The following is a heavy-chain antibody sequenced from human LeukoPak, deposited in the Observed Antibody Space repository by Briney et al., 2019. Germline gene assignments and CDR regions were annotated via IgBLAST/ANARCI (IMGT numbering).Heavy chain of an antibody. CDR2: IYTSGNT. Sequence: PGGSLRLSCAASGFTVSGNYMSWVRQAPGKGPEWVSVIYTSGNTYYADSVKGRFTISRGTSKNTLSLQMNGLRAEDTAFYYCARMVYYYDSSGYNYYFHKWGQGTLVTVSS. CDR3: ARMVYYYDSSGYNYYFHK. D-gene: IGHD3-22*01. CDR1: GFTVSGNY. J-gene: IGHJ4*02. V-gene: IGHV3-66*01.